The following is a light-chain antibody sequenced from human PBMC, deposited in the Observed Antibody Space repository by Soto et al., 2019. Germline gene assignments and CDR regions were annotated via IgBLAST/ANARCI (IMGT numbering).Light chain of an antibody. V-gene: IGKV3-11*01. J-gene: IGKJ4*01. CDR3: QQRSNWPLT. CDR1: QSVSSY. CDR2: DAS. Sequence: EIVLTQSPATLSLSPGERATLSCRASQSVSSYLAWYQQKPGQAPRLLLYDASTRSTGIPARISGSGSGTDFTLTISSLEPEDFAVYYCQQRSNWPLTFGGGTKVEIK.